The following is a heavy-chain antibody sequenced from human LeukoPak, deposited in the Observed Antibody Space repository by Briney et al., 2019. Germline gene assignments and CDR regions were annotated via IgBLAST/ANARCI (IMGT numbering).Heavy chain of an antibody. V-gene: IGHV3-21*01. D-gene: IGHD6-6*01. CDR3: ARDASLYSSSSGFDY. CDR1: GFTFSSYI. J-gene: IGHJ4*02. CDR2: FSSSSSSYI. Sequence: RGSLRLPSAPSGFTFSSYIMNCVPEAPGKGLEWVSSFSSSSSSYIYYADSVKGRFTISRDNAKNSLYLQMNSLRAEDTAVYYCARDASLYSSSSGFDYWGQGTLVTVSS.